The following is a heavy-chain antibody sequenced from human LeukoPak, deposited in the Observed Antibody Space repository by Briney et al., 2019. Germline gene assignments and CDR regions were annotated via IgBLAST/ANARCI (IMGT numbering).Heavy chain of an antibody. J-gene: IGHJ4*02. V-gene: IGHV3-64D*06. CDR3: VRSYNGSGTFYLGGY. CDR2: ISTNGGST. Sequence: GGSLRLSCSASGFTFSNFAMHWVRQAPGKGLEYVSGISTNGGSTYYADSVKGRFTISRDNSKNTVYLQMSSLRTEDAALYYCVRSYNGSGTFYLGGYWGQGTLVTVSS. D-gene: IGHD3-10*01. CDR1: GFTFSNFA.